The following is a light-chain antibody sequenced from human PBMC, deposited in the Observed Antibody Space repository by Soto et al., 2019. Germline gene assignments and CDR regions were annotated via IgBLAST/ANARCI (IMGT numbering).Light chain of an antibody. CDR1: QSVSSH. Sequence: SVLPQSPATLSLSPGERASLFCRASQSVSSHLAWYQQKPGQAPRLLIYDASNRATGIPARFSGGGSGTDFTLTISSLEPEDFAVYYCQQRSNLITFGQGTRLETK. CDR2: DAS. CDR3: QQRSNLIT. V-gene: IGKV3-11*01. J-gene: IGKJ5*01.